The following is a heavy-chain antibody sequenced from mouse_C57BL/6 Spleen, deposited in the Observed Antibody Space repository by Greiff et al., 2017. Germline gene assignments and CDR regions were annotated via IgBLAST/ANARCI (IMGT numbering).Heavy chain of an antibody. CDR2: IYPGDGDT. CDR3: ARSDWAAGFAY. D-gene: IGHD3-3*01. J-gene: IGHJ3*01. CDR1: GYAFSSSW. V-gene: IGHV1-82*01. Sequence: QVQLKQSGPELVKPGASVKISCKASGYAFSSSWMNWVKQRPGKGLEWIGRIYPGDGDTNYNGKFKGKATLTADQSSSTAYMQLSSLTSEDSAVYFCARSDWAAGFAYWGQGTLVTVAA.